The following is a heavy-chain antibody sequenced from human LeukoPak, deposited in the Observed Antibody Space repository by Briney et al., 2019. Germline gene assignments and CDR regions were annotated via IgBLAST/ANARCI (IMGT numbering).Heavy chain of an antibody. CDR1: GGSISGSNYS. Sequence: SETLSLTCTVSGGSISGSNYSWGWIRQPPGKGLEWIGSIYYRGSAYYNPSLRSRVTISVDTSKNQFSLRLSSVTAADTAVYYCARDADYYDSSGYYKNAFDIWGQGTMVTVSS. V-gene: IGHV4-39*07. J-gene: IGHJ3*02. CDR2: IYYRGSA. CDR3: ARDADYYDSSGYYKNAFDI. D-gene: IGHD3-22*01.